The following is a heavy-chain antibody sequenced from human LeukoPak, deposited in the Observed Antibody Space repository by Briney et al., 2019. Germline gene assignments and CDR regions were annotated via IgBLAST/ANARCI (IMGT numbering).Heavy chain of an antibody. D-gene: IGHD5-24*01. CDR1: GYTFTGYY. Sequence: ASVNVSCKASGYTFTGYYLHWVRQAPGQGPEWMGWINPNSGGTNYAQKFQGRFTMTRDTSTTTVYMELSSLRSEDTAVYYCARDREEGYNSYYFDSWGQGTLVIVSS. CDR2: INPNSGGT. V-gene: IGHV1-2*02. J-gene: IGHJ4*02. CDR3: ARDREEGYNSYYFDS.